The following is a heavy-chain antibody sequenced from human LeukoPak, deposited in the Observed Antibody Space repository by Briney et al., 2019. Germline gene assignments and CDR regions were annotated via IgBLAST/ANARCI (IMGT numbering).Heavy chain of an antibody. J-gene: IGHJ4*02. CDR2: IDTDGSTT. D-gene: IGHD6-19*01. CDR1: GFTFRSYW. Sequence: PGGSLTLFCAASGFTFRSYWMHWVRHATGKGLVWVSRIDTDGSTTSYADSVRGRFTISRDNAKNTLYLQMNSLRAEDTAVYYCAIGTSANSSDCYYWGQGALVTVSS. CDR3: AIGTSANSSDCYY. V-gene: IGHV3-74*01.